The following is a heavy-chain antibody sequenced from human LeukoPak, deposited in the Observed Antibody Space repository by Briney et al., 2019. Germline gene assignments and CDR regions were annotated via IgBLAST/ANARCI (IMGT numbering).Heavy chain of an antibody. Sequence: GGSLRLSCAASGFTFSSYAMHWVRQAPGKGLEWVALISYDGSNKYYADSVKGRFTISRDNSKNTLYLQMNSLRAEDTAVYYCARGVVGGTYFDYWGQGTLVTVSS. CDR3: ARGVVGGTYFDY. D-gene: IGHD1-1*01. V-gene: IGHV3-30-3*01. J-gene: IGHJ4*02. CDR1: GFTFSSYA. CDR2: ISYDGSNK.